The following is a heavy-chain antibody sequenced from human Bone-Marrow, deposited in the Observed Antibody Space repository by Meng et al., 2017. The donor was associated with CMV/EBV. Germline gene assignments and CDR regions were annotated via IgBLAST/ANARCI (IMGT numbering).Heavy chain of an antibody. J-gene: IGHJ4*02. V-gene: IGHV3-30-3*01. CDR1: GFTFNDYA. CDR2: ISSDGSKK. D-gene: IGHD2/OR15-2a*01. CDR3: ARDLEYCIYTTCYGMDY. Sequence: GGSLRLSCAASGFTFNDYALHWVRQAPGKGLEWVAIISSDGSKKYYADSVKGRFSISRDNSENTLYLQMNSLRAEDTASYYCARDLEYCIYTTCYGMDYWGQGTPVTVSS.